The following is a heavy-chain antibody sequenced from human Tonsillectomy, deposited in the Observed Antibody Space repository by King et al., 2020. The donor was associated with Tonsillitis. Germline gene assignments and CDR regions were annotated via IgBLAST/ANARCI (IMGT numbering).Heavy chain of an antibody. D-gene: IGHD3-10*01. CDR3: AKTSRRGCDY. CDR2: ISYDGSNK. Sequence: VQLVEPGGGVVQPGRSLRLSCAASGFTFSSYGMHWVRQAPGKGLEWVAVISYDGSNKYYADSVKGRFTISRDNSKNTLYLQMNSLRAEDTAVYYCAKTSRRGCDYWGQGTLVTVSS. J-gene: IGHJ4*02. V-gene: IGHV3-30*18. CDR1: GFTFSSYG.